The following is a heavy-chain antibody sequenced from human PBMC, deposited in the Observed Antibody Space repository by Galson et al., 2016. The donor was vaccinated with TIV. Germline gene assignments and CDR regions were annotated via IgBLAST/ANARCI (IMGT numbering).Heavy chain of an antibody. D-gene: IGHD3-10*01. Sequence: SLRLSCAGSGFTFTSFSINWVRQAPGKGLEWVSSISSSGSLTYYADSVKGRFTISRDNAKNSVFLQMNSLRAEDTAVYHCARVGVYMGYVMDVWGQGTTVTVFS. J-gene: IGHJ6*02. CDR3: ARVGVYMGYVMDV. V-gene: IGHV3-21*01. CDR2: ISSSGSLT. CDR1: GFTFTSFS.